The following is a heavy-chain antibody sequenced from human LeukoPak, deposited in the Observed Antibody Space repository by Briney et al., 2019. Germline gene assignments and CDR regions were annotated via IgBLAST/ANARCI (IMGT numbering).Heavy chain of an antibody. D-gene: IGHD2-15*01. Sequence: GGSMRLSCAASGFTFSSYPMTWVRQAPGKGLEWVSTISGSGSSTYYADSVKGRFTISRDNSKNTLYLQMNSLRTEDTALYYCAREKCSGGSCYPYYFDYWGQGTLVTVSS. J-gene: IGHJ4*02. CDR2: ISGSGSST. CDR1: GFTFSSYP. CDR3: AREKCSGGSCYPYYFDY. V-gene: IGHV3-23*01.